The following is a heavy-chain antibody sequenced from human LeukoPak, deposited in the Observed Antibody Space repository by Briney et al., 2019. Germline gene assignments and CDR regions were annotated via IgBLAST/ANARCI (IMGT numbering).Heavy chain of an antibody. CDR3: ARGILVTVYAAFDY. CDR1: DGSFSGYY. Sequence: SETLSLTCAVYDGSFSGYYWSWIRQPPGKGLEWIGEINHSGRTNYNPSLTSRVSISVDTSKNQFSLELSSVTAADTAVYYCARGILVTVYAAFDYWGQGTLVTVSS. D-gene: IGHD2-2*01. V-gene: IGHV4-34*01. J-gene: IGHJ4*02. CDR2: INHSGRT.